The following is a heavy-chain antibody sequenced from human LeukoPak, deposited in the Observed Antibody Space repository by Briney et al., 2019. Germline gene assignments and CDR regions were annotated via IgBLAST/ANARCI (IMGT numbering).Heavy chain of an antibody. Sequence: GESLKICCKGSGYSITSYWIGWVRRMPGKGVEWMGIIYPGDSDTRYSPSFQGQVTISADKSISTAYLQWSSLKASDTAMYYCARLLHNTRVRGVTFFDYWGQGTLVTVSS. CDR3: ARLLHNTRVRGVTFFDY. CDR1: GYSITSYW. CDR2: IYPGDSDT. V-gene: IGHV5-51*01. J-gene: IGHJ4*02. D-gene: IGHD3-10*01.